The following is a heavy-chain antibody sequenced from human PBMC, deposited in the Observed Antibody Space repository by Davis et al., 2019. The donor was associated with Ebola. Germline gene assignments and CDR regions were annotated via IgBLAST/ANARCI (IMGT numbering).Heavy chain of an antibody. CDR1: GFTFSSYA. Sequence: GESLEISCAASGFTFSSYAMHWVRQAPGKGLEYVSAISSSGDNTYYADSVKGRFTVSRDNAKNSLYLQMNSLRAEDTAVYYCARAEDILTAYSQNYYYGVDVWGLGTTVSVSS. CDR3: ARAEDILTAYSQNYYYGVDV. J-gene: IGHJ6*02. D-gene: IGHD3-9*01. CDR2: ISSSGDNT. V-gene: IGHV3-64*04.